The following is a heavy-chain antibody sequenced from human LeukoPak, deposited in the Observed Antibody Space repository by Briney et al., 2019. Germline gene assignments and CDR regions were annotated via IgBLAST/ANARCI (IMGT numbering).Heavy chain of an antibody. V-gene: IGHV3-7*01. J-gene: IGHJ5*01. CDR1: GLTFSSYC. CDR2: IQPDGGVT. Sequence: PGGSLRLSCAASGLTFSSYCMRWVRQGPGKGLEWVATIQPDGGVTFYLDSVKGRFTISRDNAKSSVFLQMNSLRAEDTAVYYCARLFGGVTTFDFWGQGTLVTASS. CDR3: ARLFGGVTTFDF. D-gene: IGHD4-17*01.